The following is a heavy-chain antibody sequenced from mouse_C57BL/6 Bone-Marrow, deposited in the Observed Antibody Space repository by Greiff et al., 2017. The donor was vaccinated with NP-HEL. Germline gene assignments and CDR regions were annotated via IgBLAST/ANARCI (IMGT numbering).Heavy chain of an antibody. V-gene: IGHV1-26*01. CDR1: GYTFTDYY. J-gene: IGHJ2*01. CDR2: INPNNGGT. Sequence: VQLQPSGPALVKPGASVKISCTASGYTFTDYYMNWVKQSHGKSLEWIGDINPNNGGTSYNQKFKGKATLTVDKSSSTAYMELRSLTSEDSAVYYCAADYWGQGTTLTVSS. CDR3: AADY.